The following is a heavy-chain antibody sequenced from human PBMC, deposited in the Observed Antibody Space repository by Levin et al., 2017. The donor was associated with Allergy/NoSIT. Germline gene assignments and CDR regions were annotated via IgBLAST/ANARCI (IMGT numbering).Heavy chain of an antibody. CDR1: GGSISGYY. J-gene: IGHJ4*02. CDR3: ARARGGYDMYYFDY. D-gene: IGHD5-12*01. V-gene: IGHV4-59*01. CDR2: IYYSGST. Sequence: RSQTLSLTCTVSGGSISGYYWSWIRQPPGKGLEWIGYIYYSGSTNYNSSLKSRVTISVDTSKNQFSLKLSTVTAADTAVYYCARARGGYDMYYFDYWGQGTLVAVSS.